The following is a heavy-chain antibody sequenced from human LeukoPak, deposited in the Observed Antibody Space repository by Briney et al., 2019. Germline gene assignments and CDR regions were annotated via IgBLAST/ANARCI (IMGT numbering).Heavy chain of an antibody. Sequence: SSGSTNYNPSLKSRITMSVDTSKNQFSLNLSSVTAADTAVYYCARSNFVRGSSFDFWGQGTLVTVSS. V-gene: IGHV4-4*07. D-gene: IGHD3-10*02. CDR2: SSGST. CDR3: ARSNFVRGSSFDF. J-gene: IGHJ4*02.